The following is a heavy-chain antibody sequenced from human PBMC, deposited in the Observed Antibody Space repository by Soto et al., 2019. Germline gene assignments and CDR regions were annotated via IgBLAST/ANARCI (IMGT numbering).Heavy chain of an antibody. CDR2: LYGSGDT. V-gene: IGHV3-66*01. D-gene: IGHD4-4*01. CDR1: GFIVSSKY. CDR3: AKAVLQWQKVEWYDH. Sequence: KLVESGGGLVQPGGSQRLSCAESGFIVSSKYMSWVRQAPGKGLEWVSVLYGSGDTYYADSVRGRFTISRDSSKNTLYLQMNRLRVDDTGVYYCAKAVLQWQKVEWYDHWGQGALVSVSS. J-gene: IGHJ4*02.